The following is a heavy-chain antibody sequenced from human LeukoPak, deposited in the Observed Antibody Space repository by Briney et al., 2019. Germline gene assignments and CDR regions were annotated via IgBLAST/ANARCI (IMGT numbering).Heavy chain of an antibody. J-gene: IGHJ5*02. CDR1: GGSISSGSYY. CDR3: AREWLGIVVVPAAGDWFDP. D-gene: IGHD2-2*01. CDR2: IYTSGST. Sequence: SETLSLTCTVSGGSISSGSYYWSWIRQPAGKGLEWIGRIYTSGSTNYNPSLKSRVTISVDTSKNQFSLKLSSVTAADTAVYYCAREWLGIVVVPAAGDWFDPWGQGTLVTVSS. V-gene: IGHV4-61*02.